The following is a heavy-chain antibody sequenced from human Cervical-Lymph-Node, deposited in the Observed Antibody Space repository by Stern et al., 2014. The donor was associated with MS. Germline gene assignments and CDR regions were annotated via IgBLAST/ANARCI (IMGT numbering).Heavy chain of an antibody. CDR1: GFTFSSYS. J-gene: IGHJ4*02. Sequence: EVQLVESGGGLVKPGGSLRLSCAASGFTFSSYSMNRVRQAPGKGLEWVASSSSGGSDIYYADSLKGRFTISRDNAKNSLYLQMNSLRAEDTAVYYCARGRGGNYRYYFDYWGQGTLVTVSS. D-gene: IGHD4-23*01. V-gene: IGHV3-21*01. CDR3: ARGRGGNYRYYFDY. CDR2: SSSGGSDI.